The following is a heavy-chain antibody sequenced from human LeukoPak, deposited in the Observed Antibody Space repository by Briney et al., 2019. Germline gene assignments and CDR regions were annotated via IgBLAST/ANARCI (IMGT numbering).Heavy chain of an antibody. CDR3: ARDEGIAAAVPPVGTSYYGMDV. Sequence: TGGSLRLSCAASGFTFDDYGMSWVRQAPGKGLEWVSGINWNGGSTGYADSVKGRFTISRDNAKNSLYLQMNSLRAEDTALYYCARDEGIAAAVPPVGTSYYGMDVWGQGTTVTVSS. V-gene: IGHV3-20*04. CDR1: GFTFDDYG. J-gene: IGHJ6*02. D-gene: IGHD6-13*01. CDR2: INWNGGST.